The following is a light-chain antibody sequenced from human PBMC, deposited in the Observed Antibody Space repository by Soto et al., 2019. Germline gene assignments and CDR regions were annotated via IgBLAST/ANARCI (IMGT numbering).Light chain of an antibody. J-gene: IGKJ5*01. CDR2: DAS. CDR1: QNINNF. CDR3: QQYENLPT. Sequence: DIEVPNNHPSLSASVGNIVTIPRQARQNINNFLNWYQQKPGRAPKLLIYDASNLEAGVPSRFRGSGSGKDFTFTISRLQPEDIATYYCQQYENLPTFGQGARLAI. V-gene: IGKV1-33*01.